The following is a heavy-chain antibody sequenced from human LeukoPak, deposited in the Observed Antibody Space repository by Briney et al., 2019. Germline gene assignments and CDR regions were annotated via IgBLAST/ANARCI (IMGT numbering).Heavy chain of an antibody. CDR3: ARQRYYYDSSGYSNYFDY. Sequence: GESLKISCKGSGYSFTSYWIGWVRQMPGKGLEWMGIIYPGDSDTRYSPSFQGQVTISADKSISTAYLQWSSLKASDTAMYYCARQRYYYDSSGYSNYFDYWGQGTLVTVSS. J-gene: IGHJ4*02. CDR1: GYSFTSYW. V-gene: IGHV5-51*01. D-gene: IGHD3-22*01. CDR2: IYPGDSDT.